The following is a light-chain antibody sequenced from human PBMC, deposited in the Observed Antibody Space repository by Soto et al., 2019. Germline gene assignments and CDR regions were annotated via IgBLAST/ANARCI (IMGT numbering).Light chain of an antibody. CDR1: QSVSSN. CDR2: GAS. J-gene: IGKJ5*01. V-gene: IGKV3-15*01. Sequence: EIVMTQSPATLSVSPGERATLSCRASQSVSSNLAWYQQKPGQAPRLLIYGASTRATGIPARFSGSGSGTEFTLTVSSLQSEYFAVHYCQQYNNWPLSITFGQGTRLEIK. CDR3: QQYNNWPLSIT.